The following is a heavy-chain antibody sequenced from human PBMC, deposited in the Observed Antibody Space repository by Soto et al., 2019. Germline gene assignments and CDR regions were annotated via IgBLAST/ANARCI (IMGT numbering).Heavy chain of an antibody. CDR3: ARDLETYYDFWRTYGMDV. D-gene: IGHD3-3*01. CDR2: ISYDGRNK. Sequence: GGSLRLSCAAPGFTFSSYAMHGVGQAPGKGLEWVAVISYDGRNKYYADSVKGRFTISRDNSKNTLYLQMNSLRAEDTAVYYCARDLETYYDFWRTYGMDVWGQGTTVTVSS. V-gene: IGHV3-30*04. J-gene: IGHJ6*02. CDR1: GFTFSSYA.